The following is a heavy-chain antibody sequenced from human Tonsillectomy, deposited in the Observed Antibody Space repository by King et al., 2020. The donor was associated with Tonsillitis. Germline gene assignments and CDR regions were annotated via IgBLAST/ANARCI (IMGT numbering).Heavy chain of an antibody. V-gene: IGHV3-48*01. D-gene: IGHD3-16*01. CDR2: ISRISSTI. CDR1: GFTFSSYT. J-gene: IGHJ4*02. CDR3: AGDKSRGSAFGY. Sequence: VQLVESGGGLVQPGGSLNLSCAASGFTFSSYTMNWVRQAPGKGLEGVSYISRISSTINYPDAVKGGFNISRDNAKNTLYLQMNSLGAEDTAVYYCAGDKSRGSAFGYWGQGTLVTVSS.